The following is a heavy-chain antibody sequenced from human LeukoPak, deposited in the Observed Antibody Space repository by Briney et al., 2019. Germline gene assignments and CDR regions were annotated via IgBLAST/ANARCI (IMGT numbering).Heavy chain of an antibody. V-gene: IGHV4-59*01. CDR3: ARGGYYGSGNDFRFDP. D-gene: IGHD3-10*01. J-gene: IGHJ5*02. CDR2: IHYTGST. Sequence: PSETLSLTCTVSGGSISSYYWSWIRQSPGKGLECIGYIHYTGSTNYNPTLKSRVTISVETSKNQFSLKLKSVTAADTAVYYCARGGYYGSGNDFRFDPWGQGTLVTVSS. CDR1: GGSISSYY.